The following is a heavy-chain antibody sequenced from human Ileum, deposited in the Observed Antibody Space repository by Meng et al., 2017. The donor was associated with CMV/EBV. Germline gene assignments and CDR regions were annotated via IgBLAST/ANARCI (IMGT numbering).Heavy chain of an antibody. J-gene: IGHJ4*02. CDR3: VRDLKLADAHFDY. D-gene: IGHD2-2*01. CDR2: IRGHNGDT. Sequence: KASGYTLGSYGISWVRQAPGQGLEWMGWIRGHNGDTNYAQKFQGRATMTTDTSTNTAYLDLRSLTTDDTAVYFCVRDLKLADAHFDYWGQGTLVTVSS. CDR1: GYTLGSYG. V-gene: IGHV1-18*01.